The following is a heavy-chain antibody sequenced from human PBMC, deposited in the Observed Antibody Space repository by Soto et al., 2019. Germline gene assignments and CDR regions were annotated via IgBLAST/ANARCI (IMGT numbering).Heavy chain of an antibody. CDR3: AQGWLQLAY. CDR2: IYYSGST. V-gene: IGHV4-59*01. J-gene: IGHJ4*02. Sequence: QVQLQESGPGLVKPSETLSLTCTVSGGSISSYYWSWIRQPPGKGLEWIGYIYYSGSTNYNTSLKSRVTISVDSSKNQFSLKLSSVTAADTAVYYCAQGWLQLAYWGQGTLVIVSS. D-gene: IGHD5-12*01. CDR1: GGSISSYY.